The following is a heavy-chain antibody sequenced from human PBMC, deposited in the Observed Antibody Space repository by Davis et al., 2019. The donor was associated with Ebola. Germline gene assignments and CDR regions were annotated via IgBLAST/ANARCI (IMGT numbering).Heavy chain of an antibody. V-gene: IGHV3-30-3*01. CDR1: GFTFRSYA. D-gene: IGHD1-26*01. CDR2: ISYDGSNK. Sequence: GESLKISCAASGFTFRSYAMHWVRQAPGKGLEWVAVISYDGSNKYYADSVKGRFTISRDNSKNTLYLQMNSLRAEDTAVYYCARDRSQWELLTYGMDVWGKGTTVTVSS. J-gene: IGHJ6*04. CDR3: ARDRSQWELLTYGMDV.